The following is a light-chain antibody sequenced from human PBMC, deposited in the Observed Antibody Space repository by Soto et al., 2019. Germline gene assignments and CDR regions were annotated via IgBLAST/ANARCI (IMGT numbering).Light chain of an antibody. CDR1: QSVSSNY. J-gene: IGKJ2*01. V-gene: IGKV3-20*01. CDR3: QQYGSSPYT. Sequence: DNVLTQSPGTLSLSPGEGATLSCRASQSVSSNYLAWYQQTPGQAPRHLIFGASTRTTGVPDRISGSGFGTDFTLAISRLGPADFAVYCCQQYGSSPYTFGQRTKMEIK. CDR2: GAS.